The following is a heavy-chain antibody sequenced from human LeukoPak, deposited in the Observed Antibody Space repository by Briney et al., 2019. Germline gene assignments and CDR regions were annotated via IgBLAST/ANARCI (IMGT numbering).Heavy chain of an antibody. V-gene: IGHV3-7*01. CDR2: IKQDGSEK. CDR1: GFTFSSYW. J-gene: IGHJ6*03. D-gene: IGHD2-2*01. CDR3: ARVPAADYYYYYYVDV. Sequence: GGSLRLSCAASGFTFSSYWMSWVRQAPGKGLEWVANIKQDGSEKYYVDSVKGRFTTSRDNAKNSLYLQMNSLRAEDTAVYYCARVPAADYYYYYYVDVWGKGTTVTVSS.